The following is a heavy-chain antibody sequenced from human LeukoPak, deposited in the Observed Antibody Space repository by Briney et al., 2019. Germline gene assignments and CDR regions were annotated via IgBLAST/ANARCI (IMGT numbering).Heavy chain of an antibody. CDR2: ISYDGSNK. J-gene: IGHJ4*02. CDR3: ARDHSSSWVRAIGRGWFDY. CDR1: GFTFSSYA. Sequence: GGSLRLSCAASGFTFSSYAMHWVRQAPGKGLEWVAVISYDGSNKYYADSVKGRFTISGDNSKNTLYLQMNSLRAEDTAVYYCARDHSSSWVRAIGRGWFDYWGQGTLVTVSS. D-gene: IGHD6-13*01. V-gene: IGHV3-30*04.